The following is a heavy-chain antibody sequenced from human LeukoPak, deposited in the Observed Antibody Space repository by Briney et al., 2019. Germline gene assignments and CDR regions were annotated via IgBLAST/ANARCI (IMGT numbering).Heavy chain of an antibody. CDR2: INPSGGST. V-gene: IGHV1-46*01. D-gene: IGHD5-24*01. CDR3: AKERIEMATITLFDY. Sequence: ASVKVSCKASGYTFTSYYMHWVRQAPGQGLEWMGIINPSGGSTSYAQKFQGRVTMTRDTSTSTVCMELSSLRSEDTAVYYCAKERIEMATITLFDYWGQGTLVTVSS. J-gene: IGHJ4*02. CDR1: GYTFTSYY.